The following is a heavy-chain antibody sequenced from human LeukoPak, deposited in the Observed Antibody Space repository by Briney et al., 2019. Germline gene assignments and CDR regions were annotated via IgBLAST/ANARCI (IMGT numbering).Heavy chain of an antibody. D-gene: IGHD3-22*01. CDR2: IIPIFGTA. J-gene: IGHJ4*02. Sequence: SVKVSCEASGGTFSSYAISWVRQAPGQGLEWMGGIIPIFGTANYAQKFQGRVTITADESTSTAYMELSSLRSEDTAVYYCARTSDSSGYYYKEGTYDYWGQGTLVTVSS. CDR3: ARTSDSSGYYYKEGTYDY. V-gene: IGHV1-69*13. CDR1: GGTFSSYA.